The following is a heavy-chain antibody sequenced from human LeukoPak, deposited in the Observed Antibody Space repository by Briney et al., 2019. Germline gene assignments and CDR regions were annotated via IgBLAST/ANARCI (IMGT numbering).Heavy chain of an antibody. V-gene: IGHV3-23*01. CDR1: GFTFVNYG. J-gene: IGHJ4*02. CDR2: ISGSGGIT. Sequence: GGSLRLSCAASGFTFVNYGFHWVRQAPGKGLEWVSGISGSGGITHYADSVRGRFTISRDNSKNTLYLQMNSLRAEDTAVYYCAKDPTDFDSSGQTYFDEWGEGNLVTVSS. CDR3: AKDPTDFDSSGQTYFDE. D-gene: IGHD3-22*01.